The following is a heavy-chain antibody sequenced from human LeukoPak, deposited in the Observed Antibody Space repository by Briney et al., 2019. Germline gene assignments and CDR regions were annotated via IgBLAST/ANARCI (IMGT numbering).Heavy chain of an antibody. Sequence: SVTVSCTASGGTFSSYAISWVRQAPGQGLEWMGRIIPILGIANYAQKFQGRVTITADKSTSTAYMELSSLRSEDTAVYYCARVGDGYKYDYWGQGTLVTVSS. CDR3: ARVGDGYKYDY. CDR2: IIPILGIA. V-gene: IGHV1-69*04. J-gene: IGHJ4*02. CDR1: GGTFSSYA. D-gene: IGHD5-24*01.